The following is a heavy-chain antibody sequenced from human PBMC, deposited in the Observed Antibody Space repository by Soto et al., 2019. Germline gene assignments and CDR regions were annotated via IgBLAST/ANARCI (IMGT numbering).Heavy chain of an antibody. CDR3: ARRTDAYNWADY. Sequence: EVQLVESGGGLVQPGGSLRLSCAASGFMFSSHWMHWVRQAPGKWPVWVSRISADGSNTNYADSVKGRFTISRDNARNTLFLQMNSLTAEDTAVYYCARRTDAYNWADYWGQGTLVTVSS. D-gene: IGHD1-1*01. V-gene: IGHV3-74*01. J-gene: IGHJ4*02. CDR1: GFMFSSHW. CDR2: ISADGSNT.